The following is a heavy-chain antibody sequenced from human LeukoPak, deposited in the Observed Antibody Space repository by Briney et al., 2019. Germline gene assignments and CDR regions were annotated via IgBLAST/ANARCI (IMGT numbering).Heavy chain of an antibody. CDR2: INQDGSHK. V-gene: IGHV3-7*05. Sequence: GGSLRLSCAASGFTFTTYWMSWVRQAPAQGLEWVANINQDGSHKYYVDSVKGRFTISRDNAKNSIYLQVNSLRAEDTAVYYCARVGTGEVVTYYFDYWGQGTLVTVSS. J-gene: IGHJ4*02. CDR3: ARVGTGEVVTYYFDY. D-gene: IGHD3-22*01. CDR1: GFTFTTYW.